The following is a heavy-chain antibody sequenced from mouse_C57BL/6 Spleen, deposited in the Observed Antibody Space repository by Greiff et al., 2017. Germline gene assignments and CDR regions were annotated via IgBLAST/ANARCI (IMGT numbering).Heavy chain of an antibody. D-gene: IGHD1-1*01. J-gene: IGHJ4*01. CDR1: GYTFTSYW. CDR3: ARWSTTVVGDAMYY. CDR2: IYPGSGST. Sequence: QVQLQQPGAELVKPGASVKMSCKASGYTFTSYWITWVKQRPGQGLEWIGDIYPGSGSTNYNEKFKSKATLTVDTSSSTAYMQLSSLTSEDSAVYYCARWSTTVVGDAMYYWGQGTSVTVSS. V-gene: IGHV1-55*01.